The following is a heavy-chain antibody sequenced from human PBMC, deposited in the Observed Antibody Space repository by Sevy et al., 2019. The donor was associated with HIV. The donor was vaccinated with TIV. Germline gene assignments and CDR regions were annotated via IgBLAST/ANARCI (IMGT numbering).Heavy chain of an antibody. J-gene: IGHJ4*02. V-gene: IGHV3-7*01. Sequence: GGSLRLSCAASGFTFSSYWMSWVRQAPGKGLEWVANIKQDGSEKYYVDSVKGRFTISRDNAKNSLYLQMNSLRAEDTAGYYCARDGRYSYGYRFDYWGQGTLVTVSS. CDR1: GFTFSSYW. CDR3: ARDGRYSYGYRFDY. D-gene: IGHD5-18*01. CDR2: IKQDGSEK.